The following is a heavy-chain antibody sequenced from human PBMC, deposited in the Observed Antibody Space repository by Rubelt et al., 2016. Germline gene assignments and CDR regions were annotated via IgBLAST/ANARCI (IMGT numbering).Heavy chain of an antibody. CDR3: ARSSGYDYVYDY. D-gene: IGHD5-12*01. CDR1: GASFSGYY. J-gene: IGHJ4*02. Sequence: QVQLQQWGAGLLKPSETLSLTCAVYGASFSGYYWSWIRQPPGKGLEWIGEINHSGSTNYNPSLKSRVTILVDTSKNQFPLTLGSVTAADTAMYDCARSSGYDYVYDYWGQGTLVTVSS. CDR2: INHSGST. V-gene: IGHV4-34*01.